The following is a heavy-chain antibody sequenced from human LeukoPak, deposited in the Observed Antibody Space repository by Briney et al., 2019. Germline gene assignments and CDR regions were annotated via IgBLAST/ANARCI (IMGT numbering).Heavy chain of an antibody. CDR1: GFTFSSYD. D-gene: IGHD3-9*01. J-gene: IGHJ2*01. Sequence: PGGSLRLSCAASGFTFSSYDMSWVRQAPGKGLEWVSAISGSGGSTYYADTVKGRFTISRDNSKNTLYLQLNSLRAEDTAVYYCAKSPYYDILTGWGGHWYFDLWGRGTLVTVSS. CDR2: ISGSGGST. V-gene: IGHV3-23*01. CDR3: AKSPYYDILTGWGGHWYFDL.